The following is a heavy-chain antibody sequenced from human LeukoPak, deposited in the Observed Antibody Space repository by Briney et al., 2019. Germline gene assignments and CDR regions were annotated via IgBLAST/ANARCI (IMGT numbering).Heavy chain of an antibody. D-gene: IGHD2-2*02. Sequence: GGSLRLSCAASGFTFSNAWMSWVRQAPGKGLEWVSAISGSGGSTYYADSVKGRFTISRDNSKNTLYLQMNSLRAEDTAVYYCAKTPAAINWFDPWGQGTLVTVSS. CDR1: GFTFSNAW. V-gene: IGHV3-23*01. CDR3: AKTPAAINWFDP. CDR2: ISGSGGST. J-gene: IGHJ5*02.